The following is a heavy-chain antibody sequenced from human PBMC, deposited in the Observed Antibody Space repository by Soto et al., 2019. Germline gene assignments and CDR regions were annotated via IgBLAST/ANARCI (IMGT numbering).Heavy chain of an antibody. V-gene: IGHV1-46*01. CDR3: ARELRTGSSWQYWRYYFDY. CDR1: GYTFTSYY. Sequence: ASVKVSCKASGYTFTSYYMHWVGQAPGQGLEWMGIINPSGGSTSYAQKFQGRVTMTRDTSTSTVYMELSSLRSEDTAVYYCARELRTGSSWQYWRYYFDYWGQGTLVTVSS. CDR2: INPSGGST. D-gene: IGHD6-13*01. J-gene: IGHJ4*02.